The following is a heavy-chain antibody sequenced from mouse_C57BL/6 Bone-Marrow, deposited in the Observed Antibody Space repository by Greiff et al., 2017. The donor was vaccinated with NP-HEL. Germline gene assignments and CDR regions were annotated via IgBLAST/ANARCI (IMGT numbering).Heavy chain of an antibody. CDR2: ISDGGSYT. D-gene: IGHD2-12*01. V-gene: IGHV5-4*03. Sequence: EVNVVESGGGLVKPGGSLKLSCAASGFTFSSYAMSWVRQTPEKRLEWVATISDGGSYTYYPANVKGRFTISRDTAKNNLYLQISHLPSEDATMFTTERYAMDYWGQGTTVTVSS. CDR1: GFTFSSYA. CDR3: ERYAMDY. J-gene: IGHJ4*01.